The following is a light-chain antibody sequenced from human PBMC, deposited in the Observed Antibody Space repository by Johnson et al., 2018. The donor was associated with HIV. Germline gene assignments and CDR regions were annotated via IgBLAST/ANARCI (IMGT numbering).Light chain of an antibody. CDR1: SSNIGNNY. Sequence: HSVLTQPPSVSAAPGQKVTISCSGSSSNIGNNYVSWYQQLPGTAPKVLIHENNKRPSGIPDRFSGSKSGTSATLGLTALQTGDEADYYCGTWDSSLSTYVFGSATKVTVL. CDR3: GTWDSSLSTYV. V-gene: IGLV1-51*02. CDR2: ENN. J-gene: IGLJ1*01.